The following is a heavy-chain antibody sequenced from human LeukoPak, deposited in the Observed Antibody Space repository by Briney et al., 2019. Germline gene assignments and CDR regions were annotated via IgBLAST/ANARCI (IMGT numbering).Heavy chain of an antibody. CDR2: ISGSSGAT. V-gene: IGHV3-23*01. CDR3: TKCMTEPSTCYFNN. D-gene: IGHD2-8*01. J-gene: IGHJ4*02. CDR1: GCIFNNYA. Sequence: GGSLRLSCAASGCIFNNYAMTWVRQAPGKGLEWLSGISGSSGATYYADSVKGRFSISRDNSKNTLYLQINSLGADDTAIYYCTKCMTEPSTCYFNNWGQGTLVTVSS.